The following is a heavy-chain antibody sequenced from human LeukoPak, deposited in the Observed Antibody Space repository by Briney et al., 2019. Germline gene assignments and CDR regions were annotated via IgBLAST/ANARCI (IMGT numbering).Heavy chain of an antibody. CDR3: AKDGAWLRFDD. CDR2: ISSTGGTT. CDR1: GFTFSDYG. J-gene: IGHJ4*02. D-gene: IGHD5-12*01. Sequence: GGTLRLSCAASGFTFSDYGMSWVRQAPGKGLEWVSSISSTGGTTYYADSVKGRFTISRDNSKNTLYLQMNNLRAEDTAVYYCAKDGAWLRFDDWGQGILVTVSS. V-gene: IGHV3-23*01.